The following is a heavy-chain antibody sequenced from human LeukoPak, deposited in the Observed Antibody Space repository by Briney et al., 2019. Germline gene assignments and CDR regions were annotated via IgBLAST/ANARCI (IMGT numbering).Heavy chain of an antibody. V-gene: IGHV3-48*01. D-gene: IGHD2-15*01. J-gene: IGHJ3*02. Sequence: GGSLRLSCAASGFTFSSYSMNWVRQAPGKGLEWVSYISSSSSTIYYADSVKGRFTISRDNAKNSLYLQMNSLRAEDTAVYYCASGYCSGGSCYRAAFDIWGQGTMVTVSS. CDR2: ISSSSSTI. CDR1: GFTFSSYS. CDR3: ASGYCSGGSCYRAAFDI.